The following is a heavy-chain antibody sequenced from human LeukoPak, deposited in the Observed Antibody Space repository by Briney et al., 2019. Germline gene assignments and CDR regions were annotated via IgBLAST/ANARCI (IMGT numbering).Heavy chain of an antibody. CDR1: GFTFDDYG. CDR3: ARSRGLITMVRGGGGYYYMDV. V-gene: IGHV3-20*04. CDR2: INWNGGST. D-gene: IGHD3-10*01. Sequence: GGSLRLSCAASGFTFDDYGMSWVRQAPGKGLEWVSGINWNGGSTVYAASVKGRFTISRDNAKNSLYLQMNSLRAEDTALYYCARSRGLITMVRGGGGYYYMDVWGKGTTVTVSS. J-gene: IGHJ6*03.